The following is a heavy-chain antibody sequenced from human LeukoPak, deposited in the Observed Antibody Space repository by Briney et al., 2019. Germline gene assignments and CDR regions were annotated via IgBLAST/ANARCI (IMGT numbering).Heavy chain of an antibody. V-gene: IGHV4-39*01. J-gene: IGHJ4*02. Sequence: SETLSLTCTVSVCTISSSSYYWGWLPRSPGKGRVWIGSFYYSGSTYYNPSINGRATISVDTSKNQFSMKLSSVTAADTAVYYCARLNILEGIFDYWGQGTLVTVSS. CDR1: VCTISSSSYY. D-gene: IGHD3-3*01. CDR2: FYYSGST. CDR3: ARLNILEGIFDY.